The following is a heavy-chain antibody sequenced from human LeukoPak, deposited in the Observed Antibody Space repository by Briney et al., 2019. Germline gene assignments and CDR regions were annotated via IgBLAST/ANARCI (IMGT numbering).Heavy chain of an antibody. CDR2: IIPIFGTA. V-gene: IGHV1-69*06. J-gene: IGHJ5*02. CDR3: ARYYGYDDFWSEDNWFDP. D-gene: IGHD3-3*01. Sequence: GASVKVSCKASGGTFSSYAISWVRQAPGQGLEWMGGIIPIFGTANYAQKFQGRVTITADKSTSTAYMELSSLGSEDTAVYYCARYYGYDDFWSEDNWFDPWGQGTLVTVSS. CDR1: GGTFSSYA.